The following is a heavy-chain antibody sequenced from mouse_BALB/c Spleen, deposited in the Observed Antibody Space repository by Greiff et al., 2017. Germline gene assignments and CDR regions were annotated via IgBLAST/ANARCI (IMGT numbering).Heavy chain of an antibody. Sequence: EVQLLESGPGLVKPSQSLSLTCSVTGYSITSGYYWNWIRQFPGNKLEWMGYISYDGSNNYNPSLKNRISITRDTSKNQFFLKLNSVTTEDTATYYCARVDSGYYYAMDYWGQGTSVTVSS. D-gene: IGHD3-1*01. CDR3: ARVDSGYYYAMDY. CDR2: ISYDGSN. V-gene: IGHV3-6*02. CDR1: GYSITSGYY. J-gene: IGHJ4*01.